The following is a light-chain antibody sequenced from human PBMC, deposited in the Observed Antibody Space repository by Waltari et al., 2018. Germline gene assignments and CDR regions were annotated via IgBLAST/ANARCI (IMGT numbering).Light chain of an antibody. J-gene: IGLJ2*01. CDR2: EVT. CDR1: SSDVGSYNF. Sequence: QSALTQPVSVSGSPGQSITISCTGTSSDVGSYNFVSWYQQHPGKAPKLIISEVTKRPSGVSNRFSGSKSGNTASLTISGLQADDEADYYCCSFASRIGVFGGGTKVTVL. CDR3: CSFASRIGV. V-gene: IGLV2-23*02.